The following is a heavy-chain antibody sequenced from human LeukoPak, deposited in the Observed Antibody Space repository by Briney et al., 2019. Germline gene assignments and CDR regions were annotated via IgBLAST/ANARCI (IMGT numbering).Heavy chain of an antibody. Sequence: SKTLSLTCAVYGGSFSGYYWSWVRQPPGKGLEWIGEINHSGSTNYNPSLKSRVTISVDTSKNQFSLKLSSVTAADTAVYYCARALWGSFMPPYFDYWGQGTLVTVSS. V-gene: IGHV4-34*01. J-gene: IGHJ4*02. CDR2: INHSGST. D-gene: IGHD3-16*01. CDR3: ARALWGSFMPPYFDY. CDR1: GGSFSGYY.